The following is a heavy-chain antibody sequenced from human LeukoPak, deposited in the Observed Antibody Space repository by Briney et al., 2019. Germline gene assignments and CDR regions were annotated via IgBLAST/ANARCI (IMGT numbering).Heavy chain of an antibody. CDR2: ISSSSSYI. Sequence: SGGSLRLSCAASGFTFSSYSMNWVRQAPGKGLEWVSSISSSSSYIYYADSVKGRFTISRDNAKNSLYLQMNSLRAEDTAVYYCARARLVATTEPFDYWGQGTLVTVSP. CDR3: ARARLVATTEPFDY. V-gene: IGHV3-21*01. D-gene: IGHD5-12*01. CDR1: GFTFSSYS. J-gene: IGHJ4*02.